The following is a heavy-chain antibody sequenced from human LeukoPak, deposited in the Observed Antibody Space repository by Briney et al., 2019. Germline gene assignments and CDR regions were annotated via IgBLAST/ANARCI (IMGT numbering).Heavy chain of an antibody. Sequence: ASVKVSCKASGYTFTSYYMHWVRQAPRQGLEWMGIVNPSGGSTSYAQKFQGRVTMTRDMSTSTVYMELSSLRSEDTAVYYCARKAGGSSSERYYYYMDVWGKGTTVTVSS. CDR1: GYTFTSYY. CDR2: VNPSGGST. D-gene: IGHD6-6*01. V-gene: IGHV1-46*01. J-gene: IGHJ6*03. CDR3: ARKAGGSSSERYYYYMDV.